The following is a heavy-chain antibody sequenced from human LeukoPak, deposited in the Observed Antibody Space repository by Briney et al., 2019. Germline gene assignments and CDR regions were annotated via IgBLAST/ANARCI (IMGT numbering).Heavy chain of an antibody. CDR2: ISYDGSNK. D-gene: IGHD2-21*02. V-gene: IGHV3-30*18. J-gene: IGHJ6*02. CDR1: GFTFSYYG. CDR3: AKVLAYCGGDCSLAADGYYYGMDV. Sequence: GRSLRLSCAASGFTFSYYGMHWARQAPGKGLEWVAVISYDGSNKYYADSVKGRFTISRDNSKNTLYLQMNSLRAEDTAVYYCAKVLAYCGGDCSLAADGYYYGMDVWGQGTTVTVSS.